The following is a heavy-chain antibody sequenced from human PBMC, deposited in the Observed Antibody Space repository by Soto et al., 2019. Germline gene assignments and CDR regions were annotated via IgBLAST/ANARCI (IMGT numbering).Heavy chain of an antibody. J-gene: IGHJ4*02. CDR3: AKAKFYFDSSPFDS. V-gene: IGHV3-43D*04. CDR1: GFTFEDYA. Sequence: XGSLRLSCSTSGFTFEDYAFHWVRQSSRKGLEWVSFINADGSDRYYADSVKGRFTISRDNTKGSFYLQMDRLRLEDTAIYYCAKAKFYFDSSPFDSWGQGTLVTVSS. CDR2: INADGSDR. D-gene: IGHD1-26*01.